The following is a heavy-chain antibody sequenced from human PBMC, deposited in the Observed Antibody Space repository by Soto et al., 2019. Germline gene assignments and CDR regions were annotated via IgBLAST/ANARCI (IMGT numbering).Heavy chain of an antibody. D-gene: IGHD3-3*01. CDR1: GYTFTSYD. CDR2: MNPNSGNT. V-gene: IGHV1-8*01. J-gene: IGHJ6*03. Sequence: ASLKVSCKASGYTFTSYDINWVRQATGQGLEWMGWMNPNSGNTGYAQKFQGRVTMTRNTSISTAYMELSSLRSEDTAVYYCAREEAYYDFWSGYYGRDYYYYMDVWGKGTTVTVSS. CDR3: AREEAYYDFWSGYYGRDYYYYMDV.